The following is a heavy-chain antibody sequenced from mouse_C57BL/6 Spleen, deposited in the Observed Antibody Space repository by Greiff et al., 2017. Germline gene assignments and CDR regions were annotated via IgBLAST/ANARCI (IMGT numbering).Heavy chain of an antibody. Sequence: EVKLVESGPGLVKPSQSLSLTCSVTGYSITSGYYWNWIRQFPGNKLEWMGYISYDGSNNYNPSLKNRISITRDTSKNQFFLKLNSVTTEDTATYYGASAPNYYYGSSLSYWGQGTLVTVSA. CDR2: ISYDGSN. V-gene: IGHV3-6*01. CDR1: GYSITSGYY. D-gene: IGHD1-1*01. CDR3: ASAPNYYYGSSLSY. J-gene: IGHJ3*01.